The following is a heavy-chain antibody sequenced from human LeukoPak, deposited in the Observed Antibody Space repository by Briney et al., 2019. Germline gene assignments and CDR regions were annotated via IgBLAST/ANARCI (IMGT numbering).Heavy chain of an antibody. CDR1: GGSISGYY. J-gene: IGHJ6*02. CDR2: IYYSGRT. Sequence: SETLSLTCTVSGGSISGYYWSWIRQPPGKGLEWIGYIYYSGRTNYNPSLKSRVTISVDTSKNQFSLKVSSVTTADTAVYYCARDRLAAAGNYYYYGMDVWGQGTTVTVSS. V-gene: IGHV4-59*01. CDR3: ARDRLAAAGNYYYYGMDV. D-gene: IGHD6-13*01.